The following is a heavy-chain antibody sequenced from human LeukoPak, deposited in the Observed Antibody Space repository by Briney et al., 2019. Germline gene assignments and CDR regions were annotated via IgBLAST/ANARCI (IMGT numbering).Heavy chain of an antibody. D-gene: IGHD3-3*01. Sequence: PSETLSLTCTVSGGSISSRSYYWGWIRQPPGKGLVWIGKISDSGNSYYSPSLRSRVTISIDTSKNQFSLKLSSVTAADTAVYYCARGVLRYYDFWSGYQYYFDYWGQGTLVTVSS. CDR1: GGSISSRSYY. CDR3: ARGVLRYYDFWSGYQYYFDY. CDR2: ISDSGNS. V-gene: IGHV4-39*01. J-gene: IGHJ4*02.